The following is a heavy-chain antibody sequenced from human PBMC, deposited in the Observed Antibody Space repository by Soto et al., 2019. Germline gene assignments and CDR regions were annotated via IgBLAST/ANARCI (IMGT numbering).Heavy chain of an antibody. V-gene: IGHV3-33*01. CDR3: AREKTPGYFDF. CDR2: IWYDGSNQ. J-gene: IGHJ4*02. Sequence: RLSCAAYGFTFSSYGMHWVRQTPGKGLEWVAVIWYDGSNQYHGDSVKGRFTISRDNSKNTLYLQMNSLRAEDTAVYFCAREKTPGYFDFWGQGTLVTVSS. CDR1: GFTFSSYG. D-gene: IGHD3-10*01.